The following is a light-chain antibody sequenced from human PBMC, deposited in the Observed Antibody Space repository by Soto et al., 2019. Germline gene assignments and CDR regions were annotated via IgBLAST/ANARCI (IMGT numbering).Light chain of an antibody. J-gene: IGKJ5*01. CDR1: QSVGSN. Sequence: EIVMTQSPATLSVSPGERATLSCRARQSVGSNLAWYQQKPGHAPRLLIYGASTRATGIPARFSGSGSGTDFTLTISSLQPEDFATYYCQQSYSTLITFGQGTRLEIK. CDR3: QQSYSTLIT. CDR2: GAS. V-gene: IGKV3-15*01.